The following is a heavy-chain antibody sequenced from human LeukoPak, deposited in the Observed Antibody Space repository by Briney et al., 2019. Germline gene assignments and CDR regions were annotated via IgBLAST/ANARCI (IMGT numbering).Heavy chain of an antibody. J-gene: IGHJ4*02. CDR2: ISWNGGNT. V-gene: IGHV3-9*01. CDR1: GFTFDDYA. Sequence: GGSLRLSCAASGFTFDDYAMQWVRQPPGKGLEWVSGISWNGGNTGYADSVKGRFTVSRDNAKNSLYLQMNNLRADDTALYYCARGPHYYHSSGYYVDYWGQGTLVTVSS. CDR3: ARGPHYYHSSGYYVDY. D-gene: IGHD3-22*01.